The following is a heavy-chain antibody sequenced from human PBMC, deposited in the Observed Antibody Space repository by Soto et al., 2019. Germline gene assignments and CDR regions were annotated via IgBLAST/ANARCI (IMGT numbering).Heavy chain of an antibody. CDR3: ASSHAGAHITAAVH. CDR2: IYHSGST. CDR1: GGSISSGGYS. V-gene: IGHV4-30-2*01. J-gene: IGHJ4*02. Sequence: PSETLSLTCAVSGGSISSGGYSWSWIRQPPGKGLEWIGYIYHSGSTYYNPSLKSRVTISVDRSKNQFSLKLSSVTAADTAVYYCASSHAGAHITAAVHWGQGTLLTVAS. D-gene: IGHD6-13*01.